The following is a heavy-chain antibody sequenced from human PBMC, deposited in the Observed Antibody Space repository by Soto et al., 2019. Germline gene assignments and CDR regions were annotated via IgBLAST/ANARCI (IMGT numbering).Heavy chain of an antibody. CDR1: GYSFTSYW. V-gene: IGHV5-51*03. D-gene: IGHD6-19*01. CDR3: ARSRTSGWNYDAFDI. Sequence: EVQLVQSGAEVKKPGESLKISCKGSGYSFTSYWIGWVRQMPGKGLEWMGIIYPGDSDTRYSPSFQGQVTISADKSIXTAYLQWSSLKASDTAMYYCARSRTSGWNYDAFDIWGQGTMVTVSS. CDR2: IYPGDSDT. J-gene: IGHJ3*02.